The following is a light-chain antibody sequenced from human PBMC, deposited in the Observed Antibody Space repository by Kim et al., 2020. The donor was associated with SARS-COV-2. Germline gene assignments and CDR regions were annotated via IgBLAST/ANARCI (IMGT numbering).Light chain of an antibody. V-gene: IGKV2-28*01. J-gene: IGKJ3*01. CDR3: MQGIQSPT. CDR2: LCS. CDR1: HSVRHSNGYTY. Sequence: EPVSVSCTTSHSVRHSNGYTYLYCYLKMRGPSPQLLIYLCSIRAAGVTDRFSGSGAGTDFTLKISRVEAEDVGVYYCMQGIQSPTFGPGTKVDIK.